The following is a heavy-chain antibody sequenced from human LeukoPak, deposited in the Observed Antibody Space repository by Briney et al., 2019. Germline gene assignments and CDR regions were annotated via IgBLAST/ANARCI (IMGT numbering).Heavy chain of an antibody. CDR1: GFTFSSYA. Sequence: GGSLRLSCAAAGFTFSSYAMSWVRQAPGKGLEWVSTISGSGGNTYYADSVKGRFTISRDNSKNTLYLQMNSLRAEDTAVYYCAKVTAGLRVLWFGEFDYWGQGTLVTVSS. J-gene: IGHJ4*02. D-gene: IGHD3-10*01. CDR2: ISGSGGNT. CDR3: AKVTAGLRVLWFGEFDY. V-gene: IGHV3-23*01.